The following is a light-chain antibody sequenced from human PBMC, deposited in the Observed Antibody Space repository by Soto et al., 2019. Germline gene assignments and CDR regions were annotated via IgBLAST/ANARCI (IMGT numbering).Light chain of an antibody. CDR2: YDN. J-gene: IGLJ1*01. CDR1: SSNIGNNA. V-gene: IGLV1-36*01. Sequence: QSVLTQPPSVSEAPRQRVTISCSGSSSNIGNNAVNWYQQLPGKAPKLLMFYDNLLPSGVSDRFSGSKSGTSASLAISVLQFEDEADYYCAAWDDSLNGYVFGNGTKLTV. CDR3: AAWDDSLNGYV.